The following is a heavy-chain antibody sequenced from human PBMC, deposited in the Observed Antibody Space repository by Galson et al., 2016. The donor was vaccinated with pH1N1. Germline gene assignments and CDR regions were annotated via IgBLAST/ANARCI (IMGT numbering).Heavy chain of an antibody. Sequence: SLRLSCAASGFNFDTFAMHWVRRTPGKGLEWVAFIPYNGHDESSADSLKGRFTVSRANSKNRLYLHMNSLRPDDTGLYYCAREDWSYGDTYYNGMDVWGQGTTVTVSS. CDR1: GFNFDTFA. D-gene: IGHD1-7*01. CDR3: AREDWSYGDTYYNGMDV. J-gene: IGHJ6*02. V-gene: IGHV3-30*03. CDR2: IPYNGHDE.